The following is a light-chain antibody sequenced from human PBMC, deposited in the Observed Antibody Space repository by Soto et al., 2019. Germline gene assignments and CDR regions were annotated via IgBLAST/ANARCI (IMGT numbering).Light chain of an antibody. Sequence: ESVLTQSPGTLSLSPGERATLSCRASQSVSSAYLAWYQQKPGQAPRLLIYDVSSRATGIPDRFSGSGSGTDFILTISSLEPEDFAVYYCQQSSNWPPEITFGQGTRLEIK. CDR2: DVS. CDR1: QSVSSAY. V-gene: IGKV3D-20*02. CDR3: QQSSNWPPEIT. J-gene: IGKJ5*01.